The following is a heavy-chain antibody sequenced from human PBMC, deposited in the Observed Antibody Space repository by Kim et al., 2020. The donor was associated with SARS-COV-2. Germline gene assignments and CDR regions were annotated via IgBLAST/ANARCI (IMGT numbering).Heavy chain of an antibody. V-gene: IGHV3-30*04. J-gene: IGHJ6*01. CDR2: ISYDGSNK. CDR3: ARGKGYYYDSSGYYG. CDR1: GFTFSSYA. D-gene: IGHD3-22*01. Sequence: GGSLRLSCAASGFTFSSYAMHWVRQAPGKGLEWVAVISYDGSNKYYADSVKGRFTISRDNSKNTLYLQMNSLRAEDTAVYYCARGKGYYYDSSGYYG.